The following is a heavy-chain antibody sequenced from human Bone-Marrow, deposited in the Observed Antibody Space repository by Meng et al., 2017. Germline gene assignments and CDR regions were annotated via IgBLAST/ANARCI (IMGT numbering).Heavy chain of an antibody. CDR3: ARVAAVAGMWFDP. Sequence: SETLSLTCTVSGGSISSSSYYWGWIRQPPGKGLEWIGSIYYSGSTYYNPSLKSRVTISVDTSKNQFSLKLSSVTAADTAVYYCARVAAVAGMWFDPWGQGTRVTVSS. CDR2: IYYSGST. CDR1: GGSISSSSYY. D-gene: IGHD6-19*01. V-gene: IGHV4-39*07. J-gene: IGHJ5*02.